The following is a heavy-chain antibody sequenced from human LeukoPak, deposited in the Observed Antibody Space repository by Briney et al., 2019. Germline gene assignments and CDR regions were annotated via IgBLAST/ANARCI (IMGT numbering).Heavy chain of an antibody. Sequence: GGSLRLSCAASGFTVSSNYMSWVRQAPGKGLEWVSVIYSGSSTYYADSVKGRFTISRDNSYRMLHLQMSSLTAEDTAVYYCASSFSAPAAATNHFDLWGQGILVTVSS. J-gene: IGHJ4*02. CDR3: ASSFSAPAAATNHFDL. CDR1: GFTVSSNY. D-gene: IGHD2-15*01. V-gene: IGHV3-66*02. CDR2: IYSGSST.